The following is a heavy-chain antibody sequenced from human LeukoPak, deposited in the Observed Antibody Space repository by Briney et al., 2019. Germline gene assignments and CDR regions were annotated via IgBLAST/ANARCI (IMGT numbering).Heavy chain of an antibody. V-gene: IGHV3-23*01. CDR2: ISGSGGST. Sequence: GGSLRLSCGASGFTFSNYAMSWVRQAPGKGLEWVSGISGSGGSTYYADSVKGRFTISRDNSKNTLYLQVNSLRAEDTAVYYCAKSPFPERINWFDPWGQGTLVIVSS. CDR1: GFTFSNYA. D-gene: IGHD2/OR15-2a*01. CDR3: AKSPFPERINWFDP. J-gene: IGHJ5*02.